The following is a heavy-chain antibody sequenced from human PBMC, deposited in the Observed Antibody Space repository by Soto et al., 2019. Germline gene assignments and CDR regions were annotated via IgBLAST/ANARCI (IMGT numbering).Heavy chain of an antibody. J-gene: IGHJ6*02. CDR3: AKDLEFRNSYGSLDSSIYYYYGMDV. CDR2: ISYDGSNK. Sequence: WGSLRLSCAASGFTFISYGMHFFRHSPVKWLEWVAVISYDGSNKYYADSVKGRFTISRDNSKNTLYLQMNSLRAEDTAVYYCAKDLEFRNSYGSLDSSIYYYYGMDVWGQGTTVTVSS. V-gene: IGHV3-30*18. D-gene: IGHD5-18*01. CDR1: GFTFISYG.